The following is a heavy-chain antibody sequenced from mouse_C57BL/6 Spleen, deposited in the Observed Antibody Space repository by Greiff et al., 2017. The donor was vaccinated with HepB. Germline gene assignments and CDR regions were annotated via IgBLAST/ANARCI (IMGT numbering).Heavy chain of an antibody. J-gene: IGHJ4*01. V-gene: IGHV5-6*01. CDR3: ARGPDGGYAMDY. CDR1: GFTFSSYG. CDR2: ISSGGSYT. Sequence: EVKLVESGGDLVKPGGSLKLSCAASGFTFSSYGMSWVRQTPDKRLEWVATISSGGSYTYYPDSVKGRFTISRDNAKNTLYLQMSSMKSEDTAMYYCARGPDGGYAMDYWGQGTSVTVSS.